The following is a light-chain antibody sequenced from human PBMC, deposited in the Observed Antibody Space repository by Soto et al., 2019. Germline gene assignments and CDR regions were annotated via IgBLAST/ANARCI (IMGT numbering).Light chain of an antibody. Sequence: DIQMTQSPSSLSASVGDRVSITCRASQSISSWLAWYQQKPGKAPKLLIYAASTLQSGVPSRSSGSGSGTEFTLTISRLQPEDFATYYCQQLNSYPITFGQGTRLENK. CDR3: QQLNSYPIT. V-gene: IGKV1-5*01. CDR1: QSISSW. J-gene: IGKJ5*01. CDR2: AAS.